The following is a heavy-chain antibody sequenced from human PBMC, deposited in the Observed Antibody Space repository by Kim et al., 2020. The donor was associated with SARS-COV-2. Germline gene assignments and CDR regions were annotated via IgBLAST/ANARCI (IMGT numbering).Heavy chain of an antibody. V-gene: IGHV3-30*02. J-gene: IGHJ4*02. CDR3: AKGFGFLHWFLSPADH. D-gene: IGHD3-3*01. Sequence: DYLKGRFTISRDHYKHTLFLQMNSLRPEDTAVYYCAKGFGFLHWFLSPADHWGQGTLVTVTS.